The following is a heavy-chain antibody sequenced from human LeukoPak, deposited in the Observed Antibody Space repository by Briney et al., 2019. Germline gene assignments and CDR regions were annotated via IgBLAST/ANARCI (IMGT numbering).Heavy chain of an antibody. CDR2: ISGSGGST. D-gene: IGHD2-2*01. V-gene: IGHV3-23*01. CDR1: GFTFSSYA. J-gene: IGHJ4*02. Sequence: GGSLRLSCAASGFTFSSYAMSWVRQAPGKGLEWVSAISGSGGSTYYADSVKGRFTISRDNSKNTLYLQMNSLRAEDTAVYYCANIPSAYQLLPTDFDYWGQGTLVTVSS. CDR3: ANIPSAYQLLPTDFDY.